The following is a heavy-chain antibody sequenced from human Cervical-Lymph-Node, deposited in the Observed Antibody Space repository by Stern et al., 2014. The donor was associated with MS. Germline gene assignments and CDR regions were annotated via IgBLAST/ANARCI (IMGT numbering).Heavy chain of an antibody. V-gene: IGHV1-46*01. Sequence: QDQLVQSGAEVKKPGASVKVSCKASGYTFTNYHLHWVRQAPGQGLEWMGVISPSGGSTSSTQKFQGRVTMTRDTSTSTVYMELSSLRYEDTAVYYCARGDIVATIGFDYWGQGTLVTVSS. CDR1: GYTFTNYH. D-gene: IGHD5-12*01. CDR2: ISPSGGST. J-gene: IGHJ4*02. CDR3: ARGDIVATIGFDY.